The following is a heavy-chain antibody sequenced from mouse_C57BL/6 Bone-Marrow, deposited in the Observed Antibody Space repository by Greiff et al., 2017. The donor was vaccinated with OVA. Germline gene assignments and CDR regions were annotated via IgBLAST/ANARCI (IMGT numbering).Heavy chain of an antibody. CDR3: AGGIPLAY. Sequence: QVQLQQSGAELVMPGASVKLSCKASGYTFTSYWMHLVKQRPGQGLEWIGEIDPSDSYTNYNQKFKGKSTLTVDKSSSTAYMQLSSLTSEDSAVYYCAGGIPLAYWGQGTLVTVSA. J-gene: IGHJ3*01. CDR2: IDPSDSYT. V-gene: IGHV1-69*01. CDR1: GYTFTSYW.